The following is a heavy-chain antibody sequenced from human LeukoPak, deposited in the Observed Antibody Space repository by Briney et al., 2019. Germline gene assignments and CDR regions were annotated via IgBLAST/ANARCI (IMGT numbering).Heavy chain of an antibody. D-gene: IGHD6-19*01. V-gene: IGHV3-7*03. CDR3: ARDGNIAVVGMAFDI. J-gene: IGHJ3*02. Sequence: GGSLRLSCAASGFTFSSYWMSWVRQAPEKGLEWVANIKQDGSEKYYVDSVKGRFTISRDNAKNSLYLQMNSLRAEDTAVYYCARDGNIAVVGMAFDIWGQGTMVTVSS. CDR2: IKQDGSEK. CDR1: GFTFSSYW.